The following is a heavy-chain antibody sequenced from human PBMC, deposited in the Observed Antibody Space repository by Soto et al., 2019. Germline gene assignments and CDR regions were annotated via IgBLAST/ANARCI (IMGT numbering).Heavy chain of an antibody. D-gene: IGHD2-8*01. CDR2: ITAGSGTK. J-gene: IGHJ5*02. CDR3: ARDNGMAGSFDP. CDR1: GFTFSSYS. V-gene: IGHV3-48*02. Sequence: EMQLVESGGGLVRRGGSLRLSRAASGFTFSSYSMNWVRQAPGKGLEWVSYITAGSGTKYYADSVKGRFTISRDNAKNSLYLQMSGLRDEDTAVYYCARDNGMAGSFDPWGQGTLVIVSS.